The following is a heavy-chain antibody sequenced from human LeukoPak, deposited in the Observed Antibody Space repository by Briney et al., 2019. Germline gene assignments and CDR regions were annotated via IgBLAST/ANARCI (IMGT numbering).Heavy chain of an antibody. J-gene: IGHJ3*02. CDR2: INPDGSDK. CDR3: ARDSGGSYYSAFDI. Sequence: GPLRLSCAASGFTFSTYWMSWVRQAPGKGLEWVATINPDGSDKYYVDSVKGRFTISRDNAKNSLYLQMNSLRAEDTAVYYCARDSGGSYYSAFDIWGQGTMVTVSS. V-gene: IGHV3-7*01. D-gene: IGHD1-26*01. CDR1: GFTFSTYW.